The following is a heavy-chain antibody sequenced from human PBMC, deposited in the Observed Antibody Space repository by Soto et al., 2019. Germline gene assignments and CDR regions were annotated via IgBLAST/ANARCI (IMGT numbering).Heavy chain of an antibody. CDR2: ISGSGDNT. CDR3: AEGVKAFLVRGGSPFDQ. Sequence: EVQLLESGGGLVQPGGSLRLSCAASGFTFSTYAMSWVRQAPGKGLEWVSGISGSGDNTYYADSVKGRFTIFRDNSKNPVYCQMKRLGAGEQALYYCAEGVKAFLVRGGSPFDQWGQGTLVTVSS. J-gene: IGHJ4*02. CDR1: GFTFSTYA. D-gene: IGHD3-10*01. V-gene: IGHV3-23*01.